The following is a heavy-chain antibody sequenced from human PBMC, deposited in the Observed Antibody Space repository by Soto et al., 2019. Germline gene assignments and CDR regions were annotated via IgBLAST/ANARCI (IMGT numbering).Heavy chain of an antibody. CDR2: ISYSGTA. CDR1: GGSVSSGPYH. Sequence: QVQLQESGPGLVKTSETLSLTCTVSGGSVSSGPYHWNWVRQPPGKGLEWIGHISYSGTANYNPSRRGRVIMATDTSMNQFSLRLPSVPAADTAVYYCMRSHGAYWGQGALVTVSP. J-gene: IGHJ4*02. D-gene: IGHD2-8*01. CDR3: MRSHGAY. V-gene: IGHV4-61*01.